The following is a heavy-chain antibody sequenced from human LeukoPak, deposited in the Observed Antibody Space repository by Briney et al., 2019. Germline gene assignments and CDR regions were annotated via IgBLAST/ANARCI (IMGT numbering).Heavy chain of an antibody. J-gene: IGHJ3*02. Sequence: GESLRLSCAASGFTFNTYTMYWVRQAPGKGLEWVSVIYSGGSTYYADSVKGRFTISRDNSKNTLYLQMNSLRAEDTAVYYCARVNRGGASSGSLGIWGQGTMVTVSS. CDR2: IYSGGST. CDR3: ARVNRGGASSGSLGI. CDR1: GFTFNTYT. V-gene: IGHV3-53*01. D-gene: IGHD6-19*01.